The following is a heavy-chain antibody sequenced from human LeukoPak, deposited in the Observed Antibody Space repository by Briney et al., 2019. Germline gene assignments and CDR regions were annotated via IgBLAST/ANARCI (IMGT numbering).Heavy chain of an antibody. V-gene: IGHV4-59*01. CDR1: GGSISSYY. J-gene: IGHJ5*02. CDR3: ARGHSSGYSQGGGWFDP. CDR2: IYYSGST. Sequence: PSETLSLTCTVSGGSISSYYWSWIRQPPGKGLEWIGYIYYSGSTNYNPSLKSRVTISVDTSKNQFSLKLRSVTAADTAVYYCARGHSSGYSQGGGWFDPWGQGTLVTVSS. D-gene: IGHD3-22*01.